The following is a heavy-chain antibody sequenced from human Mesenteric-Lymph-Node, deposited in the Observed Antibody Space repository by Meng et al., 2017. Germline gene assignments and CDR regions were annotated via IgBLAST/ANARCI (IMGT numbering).Heavy chain of an antibody. D-gene: IGHD3-3*01. CDR2: ISGYNGNT. V-gene: IGHV1-18*01. CDR3: ARGSGYLDF. Sequence: QGQLGQSGGEVKKPGTSVKVSCKTSGNTFRSDYITWVRQAPGQGLEWMGWISGYNGNTEYAQKLKGRVFLTADPSASTAYMELRTLTSDDTAVYYCARGSGYLDFWGQGTLVTVSS. CDR1: GNTFRSDY. J-gene: IGHJ4*02.